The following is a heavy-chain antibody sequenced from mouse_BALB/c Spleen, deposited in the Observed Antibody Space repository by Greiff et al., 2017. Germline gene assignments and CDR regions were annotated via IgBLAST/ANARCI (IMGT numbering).Heavy chain of an antibody. CDR1: GYTFTDYV. CDR2: IYPGSGST. Sequence: VQLQQSGPELVKPGASVKMSCKASGYTFTDYVISWVKQRTGQGLEWIGEIYPGSGSTYYNEKFKGKATLTADKSSNTAYMQLSSLTSEDSAVYFCAIYYGNWNWFAYWGQGTLVTVSA. D-gene: IGHD2-1*01. CDR3: AIYYGNWNWFAY. V-gene: IGHV1-77*01. J-gene: IGHJ3*01.